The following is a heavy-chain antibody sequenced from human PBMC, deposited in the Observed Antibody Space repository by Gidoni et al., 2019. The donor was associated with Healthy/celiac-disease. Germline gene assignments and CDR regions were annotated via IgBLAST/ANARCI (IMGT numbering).Heavy chain of an antibody. CDR2: IKQDGSEK. V-gene: IGHV3-7*03. CDR3: ARLYSYGQYYYYYYYMDV. J-gene: IGHJ6*03. Sequence: EVQLVDSGGGLVQPGGSLRLSCAASGFTFSSYWMSWVRQAPGQGLEWVANIKQDGSEKYYVDSVKGRFTISRDNAKNSLYLQMNSLRAEDTAVYYCARLYSYGQYYYYYYYMDVWGKGTTVTVSS. D-gene: IGHD5-18*01. CDR1: GFTFSSYW.